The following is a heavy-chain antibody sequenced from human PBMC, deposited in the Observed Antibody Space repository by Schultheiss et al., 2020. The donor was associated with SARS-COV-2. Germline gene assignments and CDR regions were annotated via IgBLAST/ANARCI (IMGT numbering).Heavy chain of an antibody. CDR1: GGSISSGGYY. Sequence: SETLSLTCTVSGGSISSGGYYWSWVRQHPGKGLEWIGYIYYSGSTYYNSSLKSRVTIAVDTSKNQFSLRLSSVTAADTAVYYCTRGLPTTVTTHGADVWGQGTTVTVSS. D-gene: IGHD4-17*01. CDR3: TRGLPTTVTTHGADV. V-gene: IGHV4-31*03. CDR2: IYYSGST. J-gene: IGHJ6*02.